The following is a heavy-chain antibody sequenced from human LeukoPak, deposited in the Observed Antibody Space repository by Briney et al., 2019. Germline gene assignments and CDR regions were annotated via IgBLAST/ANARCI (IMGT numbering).Heavy chain of an antibody. CDR2: INPSGGRT. V-gene: IGHV1-46*01. J-gene: IGHJ4*02. Sequence: ASVKVSCKASGYTFTSYYMHWMRQAPGQGLEGMGIINPSGGRTSYEQKFHGRVTMTRDTSTNTFYLELSSLSSEDTGVYYCARDEGPPRYNWNYGGPDYWGQGTLVTVSS. D-gene: IGHD1-7*01. CDR1: GYTFTSYY. CDR3: ARDEGPPRYNWNYGGPDY.